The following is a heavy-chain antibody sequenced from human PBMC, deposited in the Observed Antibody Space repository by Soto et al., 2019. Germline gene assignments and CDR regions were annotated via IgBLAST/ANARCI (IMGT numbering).Heavy chain of an antibody. J-gene: IGHJ4*02. D-gene: IGHD6-6*01. CDR2: IDSRGRTL. Sequence: PGKGLEWLAFIDSRGRTLSYADSVKGRFTISRDNAKNSLYLQMHSLRADDTAVYYCARQAARNYIDSWGQGDVVTVYS. V-gene: IGHV3-11*01. CDR3: ARQAARNYIDS.